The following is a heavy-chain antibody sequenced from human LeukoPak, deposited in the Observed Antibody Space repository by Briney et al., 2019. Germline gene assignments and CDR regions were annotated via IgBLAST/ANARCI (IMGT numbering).Heavy chain of an antibody. CDR2: IYYSGST. D-gene: IGHD4-11*01. CDR3: ARGHSIEPSYDYYYLDV. J-gene: IGHJ6*03. Sequence: PSEIMSLTCTVSGDSISSYYCSRIRQPPGKGLEWIGYIYYSGSTSYNPSLKSRVTISLDTSNNQFSLKLRSVTAADTAVYYCARGHSIEPSYDYYYLDVWGKGTTVTVSS. V-gene: IGHV4-59*01. CDR1: GDSISSYY.